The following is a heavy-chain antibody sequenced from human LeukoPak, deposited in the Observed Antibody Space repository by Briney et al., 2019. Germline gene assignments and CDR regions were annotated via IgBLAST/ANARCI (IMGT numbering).Heavy chain of an antibody. CDR3: AKDIAFPTIAAAEY. CDR1: GFTFDDYA. D-gene: IGHD6-13*01. CDR2: ISWNSGSI. V-gene: IGHV3-9*01. Sequence: PGRSLRLSCAASGFTFDDYAMHWVRQAPGKGLEWVADISWNSGSIDYADSVKGRFTLSRDNAKNTLYLQMNSLRAEDTALYYCAKDIAFPTIAAAEYWGQGTLVTVSS. J-gene: IGHJ4*02.